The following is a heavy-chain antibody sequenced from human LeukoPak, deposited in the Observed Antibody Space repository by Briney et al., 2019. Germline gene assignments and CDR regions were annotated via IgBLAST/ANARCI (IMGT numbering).Heavy chain of an antibody. V-gene: IGHV1-2*02. CDR1: GYTFTGYY. J-gene: IGHJ4*02. D-gene: IGHD6-13*01. CDR2: INPNSGGI. Sequence: GASVKVSCKASGYTFTGYYMHWVRQAPGQGLEWMGWINPNSGGINYAQKFQGRVTMTRDTSISTAYMELSRLRSDDTAVYYCAATGYSSSWADYWGQGTLVTVSS. CDR3: AATGYSSSWADY.